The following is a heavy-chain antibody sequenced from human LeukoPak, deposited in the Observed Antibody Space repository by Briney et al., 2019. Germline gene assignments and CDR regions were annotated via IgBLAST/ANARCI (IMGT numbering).Heavy chain of an antibody. CDR3: ARDPIAAEDSSGWRNEGY. V-gene: IGHV1-2*06. J-gene: IGHJ4*02. CDR2: INPNSGGT. Sequence: GASVKVSCKASGYTFTGYYMHWVRQAPGQGLEWMGRINPNSGGTNYAQKFQGRVTMTRDTSISTAYMELSRLRSDDTALYYCARDPIAAEDSSGWRNEGYWGQGTLVTVSS. D-gene: IGHD6-25*01. CDR1: GYTFTGYY.